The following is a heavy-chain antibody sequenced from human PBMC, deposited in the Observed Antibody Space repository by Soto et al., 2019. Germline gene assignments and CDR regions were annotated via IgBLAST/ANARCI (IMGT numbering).Heavy chain of an antibody. CDR2: IYYSGST. D-gene: IGHD4-4*01. Sequence: ASETLSLTCTVSGGSISSGDYYWSWIRQPPGKGLEWIGYIYYSGSTYYNPSLKSRVTISVDTSKNQFSLKLSSVTAADTAVYYCARDKRSNSYYYYGMDVWGQGTTVTVSS. J-gene: IGHJ6*02. CDR3: ARDKRSNSYYYYGMDV. V-gene: IGHV4-30-4*01. CDR1: GGSISSGDYY.